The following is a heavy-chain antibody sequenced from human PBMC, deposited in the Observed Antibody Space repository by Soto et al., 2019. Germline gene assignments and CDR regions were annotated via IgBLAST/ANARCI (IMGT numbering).Heavy chain of an antibody. Sequence: ASVKVSCKASGCTFTSYAMHWVRQAPGQRLEWMGWINAGNGNTKYSQKFQGRVTITRDTSASTAYMELSSLRSEDTAVYYCARDRGYSSSPGSYGMDVWGQGTTVTVSS. CDR2: INAGNGNT. J-gene: IGHJ6*02. D-gene: IGHD6-13*01. V-gene: IGHV1-3*01. CDR1: GCTFTSYA. CDR3: ARDRGYSSSPGSYGMDV.